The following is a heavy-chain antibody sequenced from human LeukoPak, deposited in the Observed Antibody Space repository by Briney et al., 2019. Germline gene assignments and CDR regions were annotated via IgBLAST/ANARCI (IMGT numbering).Heavy chain of an antibody. CDR3: ARGQYSSSWYDAFDI. V-gene: IGHV3-13*01. CDR2: IGTAGDT. D-gene: IGHD6-13*01. CDR1: GFTFSSYD. J-gene: IGHJ3*02. Sequence: GGSLRLSCAASGFTFSSYDMHWVRQATGKGLEWVSAIGTAGDTYYPGSVKGRFTISRENAKNSLYLQMNSLRAGDTAVYYCARGQYSSSWYDAFDIWGQGTMVTVSS.